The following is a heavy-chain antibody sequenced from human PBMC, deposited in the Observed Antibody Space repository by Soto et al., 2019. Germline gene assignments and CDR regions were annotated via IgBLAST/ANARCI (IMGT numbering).Heavy chain of an antibody. V-gene: IGHV3-30*18. CDR1: GFTFSSYG. Sequence: QVQLVESGGGVVQPGRSLRLSCAASGFTFSSYGMHWVRQAPGKGLEWVAVISYDGSNKYYADSVKGRFTISRDNSKNTPYLQMNSLRAEDTAVYYCAKDLRGYSYGYDYYYYGMDVWGQGTTVTVSS. D-gene: IGHD5-18*01. J-gene: IGHJ6*02. CDR3: AKDLRGYSYGYDYYYYGMDV. CDR2: ISYDGSNK.